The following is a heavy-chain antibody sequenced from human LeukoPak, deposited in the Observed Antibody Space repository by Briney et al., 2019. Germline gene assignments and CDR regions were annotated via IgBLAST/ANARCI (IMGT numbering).Heavy chain of an antibody. CDR1: GFTFSSSE. V-gene: IGHV3-48*03. D-gene: IGHD3-3*01. CDR2: ISSSDSYI. Sequence: PGGSLRLSCTASGFTFSSSEVNWVRQAPGKGLEWVSYISSSDSYIHFADSVKGRFSISRDNAKNSLYLQMNSLRAEDTAIYYCARQDRVLIAFDYWGQGTLVTVSS. J-gene: IGHJ4*02. CDR3: ARQDRVLIAFDY.